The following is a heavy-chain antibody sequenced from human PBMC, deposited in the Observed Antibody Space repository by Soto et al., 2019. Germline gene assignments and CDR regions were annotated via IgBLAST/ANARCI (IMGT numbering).Heavy chain of an antibody. CDR1: GYTFTSYA. CDR3: ARDSGSRGLLWFGEFAYGMDV. D-gene: IGHD3-10*01. CDR2: INTNTGNP. Sequence: QVQLVQSGSELKKPGASVKVSCKASGYTFTSYAMNWVRQAPGQGLEWMGWINTNTGNPTYAQGFTGRFVFSLDTSVSTEYLQICSLKAEDTAVYYCARDSGSRGLLWFGEFAYGMDVWGQGTTVTVSS. V-gene: IGHV7-4-1*01. J-gene: IGHJ6*02.